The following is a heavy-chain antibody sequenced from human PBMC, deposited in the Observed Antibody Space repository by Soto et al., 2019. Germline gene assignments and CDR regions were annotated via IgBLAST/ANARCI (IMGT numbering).Heavy chain of an antibody. V-gene: IGHV3-21*01. D-gene: IGHD3-22*01. CDR3: ARDWNAYYYDSSGSLDY. J-gene: IGHJ4*02. Sequence: PGGSLRLSCAASGFTFSSYSMNWVRQAPGKGLEWVSSISSSSSNIYYADSVKGRFTISRDNSKNSLYLQMNSLRAEDTAVYYCARDWNAYYYDSSGSLDYWGQGTLVTVSS. CDR1: GFTFSSYS. CDR2: ISSSSSNI.